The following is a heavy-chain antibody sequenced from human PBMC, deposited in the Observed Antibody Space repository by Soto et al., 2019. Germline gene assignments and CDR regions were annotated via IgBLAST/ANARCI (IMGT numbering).Heavy chain of an antibody. Sequence: QVQLVQSGAEVKKPGSSVKVSCKASGGTFSSYAISWVRQAPGQGLEWMGGIIPIFGTANYAQKFQGRVTITADKSTSTAYMELSSLRSEDTAVYYCASVGDYYGSGSYSPYYFDYWGQGTLVTVSS. CDR3: ASVGDYYGSGSYSPYYFDY. D-gene: IGHD3-10*01. CDR1: GGTFSSYA. V-gene: IGHV1-69*06. CDR2: IIPIFGTA. J-gene: IGHJ4*02.